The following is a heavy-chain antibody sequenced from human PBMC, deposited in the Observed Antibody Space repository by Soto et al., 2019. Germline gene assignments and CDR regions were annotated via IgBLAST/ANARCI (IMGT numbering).Heavy chain of an antibody. D-gene: IGHD5-12*01. V-gene: IGHV4-31*03. CDR3: AREGSGYDSKTNYYYYYGMDV. CDR2: IYYSGST. Sequence: QVQLQESGPGLVKPSQTLSLTCTVSGGSISSGGYYWSWIRQHPGKGLEWIGYIYYSGSTYYNPSLKSRVTISVDTSKNQFSLKLSSVTAADTAVYYCAREGSGYDSKTNYYYYYGMDVWGQGTTVTVSS. J-gene: IGHJ6*02. CDR1: GGSISSGGYY.